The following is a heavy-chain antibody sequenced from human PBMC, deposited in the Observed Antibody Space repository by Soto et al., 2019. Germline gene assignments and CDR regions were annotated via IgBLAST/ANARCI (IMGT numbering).Heavy chain of an antibody. V-gene: IGHV4-31*03. CDR3: TRERGFGMDV. J-gene: IGHJ6*02. Sequence: QVPLQESGPGLVKPSQTLSLTCNVSGGSISGGRYYWNWIRQHPGKGLEWIGNIYDNGITYYNPSLKSRVIISEDTSKNQFSLRLSSVTAADTASYYCTRERGFGMDVWGQGTTVTVSS. CDR2: IYDNGIT. CDR1: GGSISGGRYY.